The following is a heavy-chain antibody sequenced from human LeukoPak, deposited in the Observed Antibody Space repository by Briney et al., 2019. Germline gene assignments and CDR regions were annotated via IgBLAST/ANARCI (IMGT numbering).Heavy chain of an antibody. CDR1: GYTLTSYD. Sequence: ASVKVSCKASGYTLTSYDINWVRQATGQGLEWMGWMNPNSGNTGYAQKFQGRVTITRNTSISTAYMELSSLRSEDTAVYYCARDYSNYGGRGYYYYMDVWGKGTTVTVSS. CDR3: ARDYSNYGGRGYYYYMDV. V-gene: IGHV1-8*03. CDR2: MNPNSGNT. D-gene: IGHD4-11*01. J-gene: IGHJ6*03.